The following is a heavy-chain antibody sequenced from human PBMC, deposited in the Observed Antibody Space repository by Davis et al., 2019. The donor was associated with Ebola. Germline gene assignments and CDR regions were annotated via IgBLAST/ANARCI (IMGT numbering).Heavy chain of an antibody. D-gene: IGHD5/OR15-5a*01. CDR2: ISGDDSIT. CDR1: GIPFSNAW. CDR3: ATYPKGDTSVFDY. V-gene: IGHV3-23*01. Sequence: GESLKISCAASGIPFSNAWLTWVRQAPGKGLEWVSTISGDDSITDYADSVKGRFTISRDNSKKTLDLEMNNLRAEDTAIYYCATYPKGDTSVFDYWGQGTLVTVSS. J-gene: IGHJ4*02.